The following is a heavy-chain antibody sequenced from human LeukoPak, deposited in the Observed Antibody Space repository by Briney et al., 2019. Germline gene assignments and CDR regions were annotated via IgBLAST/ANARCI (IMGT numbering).Heavy chain of an antibody. Sequence: GASVKVSCKASGYTFTSYYMHWVRQAPGQGLEWMGIINPTGGSTSYAQKFQGRVTMTRDMSTNTVYMEVSSLRSEDTAMYYCARDGGDYYFDYWGQGTLVTVSS. V-gene: IGHV1-46*01. J-gene: IGHJ4*02. CDR3: ARDGGDYYFDY. CDR2: INPTGGST. CDR1: GYTFTSYY. D-gene: IGHD2-21*02.